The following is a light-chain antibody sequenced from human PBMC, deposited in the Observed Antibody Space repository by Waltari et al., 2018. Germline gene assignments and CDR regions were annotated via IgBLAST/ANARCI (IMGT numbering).Light chain of an antibody. Sequence: EIVLTQSPATLSLSPGERATLSCRASQNVNNFLNRYQQKPGQAPRLLIYDASNRPTGVPDRFSGSGSGTDFTLTISRLDPEDFGVYYCQQRSDWLTFGGGTKVEI. V-gene: IGKV3-11*01. CDR1: QNVNNF. CDR3: QQRSDWLT. J-gene: IGKJ4*01. CDR2: DAS.